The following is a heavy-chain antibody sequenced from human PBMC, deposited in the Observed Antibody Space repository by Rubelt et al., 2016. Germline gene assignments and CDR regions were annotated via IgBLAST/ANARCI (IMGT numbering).Heavy chain of an antibody. J-gene: IGHJ3*02. CDR1: GFTFSSYA. CDR2: IRGSDGGT. D-gene: IGHD4-17*01. Sequence: EVQLVESGGRLVQPGGSLRLSCAASGFTFSSYAMNWVRQAPGKGLEWVSSIRGSDGGTYYADSVKGRFTISRDNSKNMLYFRMNNLRAEDTALDYCAKDRDDYGDLEAFDIWGQGTMVIVSS. CDR3: AKDRDDYGDLEAFDI. V-gene: IGHV3-23*04.